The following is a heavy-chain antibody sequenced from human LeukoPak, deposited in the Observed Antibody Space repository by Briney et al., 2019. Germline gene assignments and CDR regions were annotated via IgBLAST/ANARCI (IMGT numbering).Heavy chain of an antibody. CDR1: GGSINNGGYY. CDR2: IYYSGSS. Sequence: PQTLSLTCTVSGGSINNGGYYWSWIRQHPGKGLEWIGYIYYSGSSYYNPSLRSRVTISVDTSKNHFSLKLSSVTAADTAVYYCARNRDGYNSFDYWGQGTLVTVSS. J-gene: IGHJ4*02. V-gene: IGHV4-31*03. D-gene: IGHD5-24*01. CDR3: ARNRDGYNSFDY.